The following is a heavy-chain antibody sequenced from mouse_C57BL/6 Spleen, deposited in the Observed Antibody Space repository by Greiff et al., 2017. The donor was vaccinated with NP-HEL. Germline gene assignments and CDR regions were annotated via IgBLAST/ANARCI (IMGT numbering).Heavy chain of an antibody. D-gene: IGHD1-1*01. CDR1: GYTFTSYW. Sequence: VQLQQSGAELAKPGASVKLSCKASGYTFTSYWMHWVKQRPGQGLEWIGYINPSSGYTKYNQKFKDKATLTADKSSSTAYMQLSSRTYEDSAVYYCALIITTVVDYAMDYWGQGTSVTVSS. V-gene: IGHV1-7*01. CDR2: INPSSGYT. J-gene: IGHJ4*01. CDR3: ALIITTVVDYAMDY.